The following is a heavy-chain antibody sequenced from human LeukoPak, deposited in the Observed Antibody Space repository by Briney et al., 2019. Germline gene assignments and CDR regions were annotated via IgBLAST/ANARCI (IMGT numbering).Heavy chain of an antibody. V-gene: IGHV1-2*02. CDR3: ARNPITMVRGQYYYMDV. Sequence: ASVKVSCKASGYTFTGYYIHWVRQAPGQGLEWMGWINPNSGGTNYIQKFQGRVTMTRDTSISTAYMELSRLRSDDTAVYYCARNPITMVRGQYYYMDVWGKGTTVTVSS. CDR2: INPNSGGT. J-gene: IGHJ6*03. D-gene: IGHD3-10*01. CDR1: GYTFTGYY.